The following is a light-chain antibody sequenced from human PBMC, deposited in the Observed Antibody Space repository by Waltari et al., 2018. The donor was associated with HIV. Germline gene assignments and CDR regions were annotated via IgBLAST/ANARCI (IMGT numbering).Light chain of an antibody. V-gene: IGLV1-51*01. CDR3: GTWDSSLNAGV. Sequence: QSMLTQPPSVSAAPGQKVTIPCSGSSSNLATNYVSWYQHLPGAAPKLVIYDNDNRPSGIPDRFSGSKSGASATLVITGLQTGDEGDYYCGTWDSSLNAGVFGGGTKLTVL. CDR2: DND. J-gene: IGLJ3*02. CDR1: SSNLATNY.